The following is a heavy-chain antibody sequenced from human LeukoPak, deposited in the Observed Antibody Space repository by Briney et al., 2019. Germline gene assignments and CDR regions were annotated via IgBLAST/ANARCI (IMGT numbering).Heavy chain of an antibody. CDR2: INTNTGNP. CDR3: VTRDGVSGGFFNLDY. Sequence: ASVKVSCKASGYTFTHYAMNWVRQAPGQGLEWMGWINTNTGNPTYAQGFTGRFVFSLDTSVSTAYLQISSLKAEDTAVYYCVTRDGVSGGFFNLDYWGQGTLVTVSS. D-gene: IGHD2-15*01. J-gene: IGHJ4*02. V-gene: IGHV7-4-1*02. CDR1: GYTFTHYA.